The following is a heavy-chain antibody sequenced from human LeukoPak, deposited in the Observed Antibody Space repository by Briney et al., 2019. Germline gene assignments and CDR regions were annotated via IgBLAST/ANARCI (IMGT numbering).Heavy chain of an antibody. CDR1: GGSISSGSYY. CDR2: IYTSGST. D-gene: IGHD3-10*01. J-gene: IGHJ6*03. Sequence: SETLSLTCTVSGGSISSGSYYWSWIRQPAGKGLEWVGRIYTSGSTNYNPSLKSRVTISVDTSKNQFSLKLSSVTAADTAVYYCARAPWYYYGSGSKYYYYMDVWGKGTTVTVSS. V-gene: IGHV4-61*02. CDR3: ARAPWYYYGSGSKYYYYMDV.